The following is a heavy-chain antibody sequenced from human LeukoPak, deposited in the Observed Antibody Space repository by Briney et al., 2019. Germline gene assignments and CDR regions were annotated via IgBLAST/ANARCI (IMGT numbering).Heavy chain of an antibody. D-gene: IGHD5-24*01. V-gene: IGHV1-24*01. CDR1: GGTFSSYA. J-gene: IGHJ4*02. CDR2: FDPEDGET. CDR3: ATVSRWLLLDD. Sequence: ASVKVSCKASGGTFSSYAISWVRQAPGKGLEWMGGFDPEDGETIYAQKFQGRVTMTEDTSTDTAYMELSSLRSEDTAVYYCATVSRWLLLDDWGQGTLVTVSS.